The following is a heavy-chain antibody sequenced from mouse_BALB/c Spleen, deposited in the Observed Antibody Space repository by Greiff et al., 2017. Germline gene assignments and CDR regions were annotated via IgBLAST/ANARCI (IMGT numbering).Heavy chain of an antibody. CDR2: IYPGDGDT. J-gene: IGHJ3*01. D-gene: IGHD2-4*01. CDR3: ARGDYDYDPPFAY. V-gene: IGHV1-87*01. CDR1: GYTFTSYW. Sequence: VQLQESGAELARPGASVKLSCKASGYTFTSYWMQWVKQRPGQGLEWIGAIYPGDGDTRYTQKFKGKATLTADKSSSTAYMQLSSLASEDSAVYYCARGDYDYDPPFAYWGQGTLVTVSA.